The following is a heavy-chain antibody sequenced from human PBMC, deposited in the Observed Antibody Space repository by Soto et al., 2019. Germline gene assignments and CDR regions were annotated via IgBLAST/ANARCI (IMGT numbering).Heavy chain of an antibody. J-gene: IGHJ6*02. CDR3: ARDGRITMIRGEDWGYGMDV. V-gene: IGHV1-3*01. Sequence: ASVKVSCKASGYTFSNFAKHWVRQAPGQRLEWMGWINAGNGNTKYSQKFQGRVTITRDTSASTAYMELSSLRSEDTAVYYCARDGRITMIRGEDWGYGMDVWGQGTTVTVSS. CDR2: INAGNGNT. D-gene: IGHD3-10*01. CDR1: GYTFSNFA.